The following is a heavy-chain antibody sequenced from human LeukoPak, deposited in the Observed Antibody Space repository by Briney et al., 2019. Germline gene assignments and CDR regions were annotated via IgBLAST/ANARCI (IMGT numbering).Heavy chain of an antibody. CDR1: GFTFYDSA. Sequence: PCGSLRLSCPVSGFTFYDSAIHWVRPVRGKGLEWVGRIKSKLFNSETAYVESVKGRFTIYRDDSKNTVFLEMNNLKIDDTALYYRLRYEETSGRFGDSWGQGALVTVSS. D-gene: IGHD3-10*01. CDR3: LRYEETSGRFGDS. J-gene: IGHJ4*02. V-gene: IGHV3-73*01. CDR2: IKSKLFNSET.